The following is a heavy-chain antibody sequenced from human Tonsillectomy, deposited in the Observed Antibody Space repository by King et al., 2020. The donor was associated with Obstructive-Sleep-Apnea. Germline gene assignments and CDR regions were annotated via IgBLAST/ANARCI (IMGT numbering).Heavy chain of an antibody. D-gene: IGHD1-26*01. CDR2: IYYSGST. CDR3: ASVWDLLEGGFDY. J-gene: IGHJ4*02. V-gene: IGHV4-39*07. Sequence: QVQLQESGPGLVKPSETLSLTCTVSGASISSSSYYWGWIRQPPGKGLEWIGTIYYSGSTYNNPSLKSRVTISVDTSKNQFSLKLNSMTAADTAVYYCASVWDLLEGGFDYWGQGTLVTVSS. CDR1: GASISSSSYY.